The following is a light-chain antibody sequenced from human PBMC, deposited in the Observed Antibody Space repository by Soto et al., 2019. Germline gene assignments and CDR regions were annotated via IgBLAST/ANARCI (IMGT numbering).Light chain of an antibody. Sequence: DIQMTQSPSSLSASVGDSTAVTGGARQSSSSYLNWYQQKPGKAPKLLIYAASSLQSGVPSRFSGSGSGTDFTLTISSLQPEDFATYYCQKSYSTPFTFSPGTKVD. CDR1: QSSSSY. CDR2: AAS. V-gene: IGKV1-39*01. J-gene: IGKJ3*01. CDR3: QKSYSTPFT.